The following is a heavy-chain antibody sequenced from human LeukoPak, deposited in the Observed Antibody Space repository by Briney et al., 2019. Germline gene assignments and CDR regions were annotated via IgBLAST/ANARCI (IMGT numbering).Heavy chain of an antibody. CDR1: GFTFRSYE. J-gene: IGHJ3*01. D-gene: IGHD2-15*01. CDR2: ISSSGTI. CDR3: ARGGYCSGGTCYSYNAFDL. Sequence: GGSLRLSCAASGFTFRSYEMNWARQAPGKGLEWVSYISSSGTIYYADSVKGRFTISRDNAKNSLYLHMNSLRAEDTAVYYCARGGYCSGGTCYSYNAFDLWGQGTMVTVSS. V-gene: IGHV3-48*03.